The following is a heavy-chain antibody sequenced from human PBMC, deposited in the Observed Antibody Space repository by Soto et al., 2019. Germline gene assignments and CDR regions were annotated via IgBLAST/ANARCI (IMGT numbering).Heavy chain of an antibody. D-gene: IGHD2-2*02. Sequence: QVQLVQSGAEVKKPGSSVKVSCKASGGTFSSYAISWVRQAPGQGLEWMGGIIPIFGTANYAQKFQGRVTSTADESTSTAYMELSSLRSEDTAVYYGARYRGYRARPSWFDPWGQGTLVTVSS. CDR2: IIPIFGTA. J-gene: IGHJ5*02. CDR1: GGTFSSYA. CDR3: ARYRGYRARPSWFDP. V-gene: IGHV1-69*01.